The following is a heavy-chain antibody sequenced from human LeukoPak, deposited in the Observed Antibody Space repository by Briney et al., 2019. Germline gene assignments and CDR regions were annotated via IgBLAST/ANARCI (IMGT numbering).Heavy chain of an antibody. CDR2: ISGSGGST. CDR3: AKDLEQWLEHRYFDY. Sequence: GGSLRLSCAASGFNFSSYAMSWVRQAPGRGLEWVSAISGSGGSTYYADSVKGRFTISRDNSKNTLYLQMNSLRAEDTAVYYCAKDLEQWLEHRYFDYWGQGTLVTVSS. J-gene: IGHJ4*02. V-gene: IGHV3-23*01. CDR1: GFNFSSYA. D-gene: IGHD6-19*01.